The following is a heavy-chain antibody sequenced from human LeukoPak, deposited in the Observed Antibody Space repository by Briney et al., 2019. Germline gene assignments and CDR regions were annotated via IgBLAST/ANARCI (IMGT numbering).Heavy chain of an antibody. V-gene: IGHV4-34*01. CDR3: ATLLCSSTTCYFAY. CDR1: GGSFSGYY. Sequence: SSETLSLTCAVYGGSFSGYYWSWIRQPPGKGLEWIGEINHSGSTNYNPSLKSRVTISVDKSKNQFSLKLSSVTAADMAVYYCATLLCSSTTCYFAYWGQGTLVTVSS. J-gene: IGHJ4*02. CDR2: INHSGST. D-gene: IGHD2-2*01.